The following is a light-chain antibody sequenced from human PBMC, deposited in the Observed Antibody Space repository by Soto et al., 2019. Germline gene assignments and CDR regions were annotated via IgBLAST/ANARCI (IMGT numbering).Light chain of an antibody. CDR1: QSIGTF. J-gene: IGKJ1*01. Sequence: QRTQSPSSLSASVGDRVSITCRASQSIGTFLNWYQQKPGEAPNLLIHTSFTLYSGVPSRFSGTGSGTDFTLTISSLQPEDFATYFCQQAFSAEWTFGQGTKVDIK. CDR3: QQAFSAEWT. V-gene: IGKV1-39*01. CDR2: TSF.